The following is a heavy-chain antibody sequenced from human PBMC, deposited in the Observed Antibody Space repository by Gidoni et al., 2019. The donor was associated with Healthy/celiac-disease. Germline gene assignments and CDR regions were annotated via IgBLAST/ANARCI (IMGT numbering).Heavy chain of an antibody. V-gene: IGHV1-69*01. J-gene: IGHJ5*02. CDR1: GGTFSSYA. CDR2: IIPIFGTA. Sequence: QVQLVQSGAEVKKPGSSVKVSCKASGGTFSSYAISWVRQAPGQGLEWMGGIIPIFGTANYAQKFQGRVKSTADESTRTAYMELSSLRSEDTAVYYCARDITMVREYNWFDTWGQGTLVTVSS. CDR3: ARDITMVREYNWFDT. D-gene: IGHD3-10*01.